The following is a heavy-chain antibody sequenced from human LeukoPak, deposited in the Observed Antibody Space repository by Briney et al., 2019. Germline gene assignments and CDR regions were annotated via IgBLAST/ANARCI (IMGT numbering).Heavy chain of an antibody. D-gene: IGHD2-15*01. J-gene: IGHJ4*02. CDR2: INPSGGST. CDR3: AKDSLDVVVVAATGGWDY. Sequence: ASVKVSCKASGYTFTSYYMHWVRQAPGQGLEWLGIINPSGGSTSYAQKFQGRVTMTRDTSTSTVYMELSSLRAEDTAVYYCAKDSLDVVVVAATGGWDYWGQGTLVTVSS. CDR1: GYTFTSYY. V-gene: IGHV1-46*01.